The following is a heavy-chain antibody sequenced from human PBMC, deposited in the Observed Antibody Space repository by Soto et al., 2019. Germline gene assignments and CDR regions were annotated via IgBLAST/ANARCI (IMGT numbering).Heavy chain of an antibody. Sequence: SETLSLTCTVPGGSISSSSYYWGWIRQPPGKGLEWIGSIYYSGSTYYNPSLKSRVTISVDTSKNQFSLKLSSVTAADTAVYYCARRGSGSYSDYWGQGTLVTVS. CDR2: IYYSGST. CDR1: GGSISSSSYY. V-gene: IGHV4-39*01. CDR3: ARRGSGSYSDY. J-gene: IGHJ4*02. D-gene: IGHD3-10*01.